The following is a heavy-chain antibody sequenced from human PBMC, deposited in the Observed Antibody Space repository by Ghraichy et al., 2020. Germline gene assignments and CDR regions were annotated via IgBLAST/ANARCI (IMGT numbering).Heavy chain of an antibody. Sequence: GGSPRLSCAASGVTFADYAMHWVRQPPGKGLEWVSLISGDGSSTYSVDSVKGRFTISRDNSKDSLYLQMNSLRTEDTALYFCAKDIFPSSAAAIPKRYYGMDVWGQGTTVTVSS. J-gene: IGHJ6*02. D-gene: IGHD2-15*01. CDR2: ISGDGSST. CDR3: AKDIFPSSAAAIPKRYYGMDV. V-gene: IGHV3-43*02. CDR1: GVTFADYA.